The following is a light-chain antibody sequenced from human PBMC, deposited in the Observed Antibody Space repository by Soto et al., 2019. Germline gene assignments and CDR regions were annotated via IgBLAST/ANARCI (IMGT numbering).Light chain of an antibody. CDR2: DAS. CDR1: QSVSSY. J-gene: IGKJ4*01. Sequence: EIVLTQSPATLSLSPGERATLSCRASQSVSSYLAWYQQKPGQAPRLLIYDASNRATGIPARFSGSGSGGDFSLTISSLEPEDFAVYYCQQRSNWPQLTFGGGTKVEIK. V-gene: IGKV3-11*02. CDR3: QQRSNWPQLT.